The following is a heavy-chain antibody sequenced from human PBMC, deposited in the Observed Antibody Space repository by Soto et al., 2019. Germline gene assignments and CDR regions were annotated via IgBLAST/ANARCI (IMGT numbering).Heavy chain of an antibody. CDR2: ISAYNGNT. Sequence: ASVNVSCKASGYTFTSDGISWVRQAHGQGLEWMGWISAYNGNTNYAQKLQGRVTMTTDTSTSTAYMELRSLRSDDTAVYYCARDGAPGFAVTTDYWGQETLVTVSS. V-gene: IGHV1-18*01. J-gene: IGHJ4*02. CDR1: GYTFTSDG. D-gene: IGHD4-17*01. CDR3: ARDGAPGFAVTTDY.